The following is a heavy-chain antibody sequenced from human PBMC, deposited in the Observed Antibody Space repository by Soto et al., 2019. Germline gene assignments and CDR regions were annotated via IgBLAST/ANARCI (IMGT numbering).Heavy chain of an antibody. CDR3: ARELGTIFGVVTALYNWFDP. Sequence: SETLSLTCAVYGGSFSGYYWSWIRQPPGKGLEWIGEINHSGSTNYNPSLKSRVTISVDTSKNQFSLKLSSVTAADTAVYYCARELGTIFGVVTALYNWFDPWGQGTLVTVSS. CDR1: GGSFSGYY. CDR2: INHSGST. J-gene: IGHJ5*02. D-gene: IGHD3-3*01. V-gene: IGHV4-34*01.